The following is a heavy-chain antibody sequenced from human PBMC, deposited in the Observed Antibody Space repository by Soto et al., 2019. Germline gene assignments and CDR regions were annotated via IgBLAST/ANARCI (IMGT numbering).Heavy chain of an antibody. Sequence: PGGSLRLSCAASGFTFSDYYMSWIRQAPGKGLEWVSYISSSSSYTNYADSVKGRFTISRDNAKNSLYLQMNSLRAEDTAVYYCARVFEFYCTGGSRPGPFDYWGQGTLVTVSS. CDR2: ISSSSSYT. CDR1: GFTFSDYY. D-gene: IGHD2-15*01. V-gene: IGHV3-11*06. CDR3: ARVFEFYCTGGSRPGPFDY. J-gene: IGHJ4*02.